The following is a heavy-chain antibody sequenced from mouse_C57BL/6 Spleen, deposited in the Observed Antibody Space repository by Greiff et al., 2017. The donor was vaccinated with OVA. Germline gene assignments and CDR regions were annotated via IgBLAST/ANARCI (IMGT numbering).Heavy chain of an antibody. D-gene: IGHD2-10*02. V-gene: IGHV1-26*01. CDR3: ARTYGNYQTWFAY. J-gene: IGHJ3*01. CDR2: INPNNGGT. CDR1: GYTFTDYY. Sequence: VQLQQSGPELVKPGASVKISCKASGYTFTDYYMNWVKQSHGKSLEWIGDINPNNGGTSYNQKFKGKATLTVDKSSSTAYMELRSLSSEDSAVYYCARTYGNYQTWFAYWGQGTLVTVSA.